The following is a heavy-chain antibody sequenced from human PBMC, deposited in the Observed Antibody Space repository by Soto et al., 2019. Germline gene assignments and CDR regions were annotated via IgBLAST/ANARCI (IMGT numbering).Heavy chain of an antibody. Sequence: PRGSLRVSCVPHALTLRTHSMHWLRQAPGKGLQWVSSINFDRSYVYSADSLNGRFTVSRDNAKNSLYLQMNSLRVEDTALYYCATEADFLIGYVWGQGTMVTGSS. V-gene: IGHV3-21*01. D-gene: IGHD3-22*01. J-gene: IGHJ3*01. CDR3: ATEADFLIGYV. CDR2: INFDRSYV. CDR1: ALTLRTHS.